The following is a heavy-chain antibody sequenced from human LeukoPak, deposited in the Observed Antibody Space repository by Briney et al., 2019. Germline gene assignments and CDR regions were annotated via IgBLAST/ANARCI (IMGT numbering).Heavy chain of an antibody. J-gene: IGHJ4*02. D-gene: IGHD6-6*01. CDR2: ISYDGSNK. Sequence: GGSLRLSCAASGFTFSSYGMHWVRQAPGKGLEWVAVISYDGSNKYYADSVKGRFTISRDNSKNTLYLQMNRLRAEDTAVYYCAKDMAIAARQPFDYWGQGTLVTVSS. CDR3: AKDMAIAARQPFDY. V-gene: IGHV3-30*18. CDR1: GFTFSSYG.